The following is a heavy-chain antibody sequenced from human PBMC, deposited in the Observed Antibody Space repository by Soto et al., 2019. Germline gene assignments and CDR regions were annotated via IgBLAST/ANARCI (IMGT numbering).Heavy chain of an antibody. V-gene: IGHV5-51*01. CDR1: GYKFGSAW. CDR2: IKPGTSDI. Sequence: GESLKISCKGVGYKFGSAWIGWVRQMPGKGLEWMGIIKPGTSDIRYSPSCRGHVTISADEAVSTAYLQWSSLKASDTAMYYCARQLSHIRDSWGQGTPATVSS. J-gene: IGHJ4*02. CDR3: ARQLSHIRDS.